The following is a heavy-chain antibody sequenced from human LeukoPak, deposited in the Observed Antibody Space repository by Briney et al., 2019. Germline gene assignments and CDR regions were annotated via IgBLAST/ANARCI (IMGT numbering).Heavy chain of an antibody. CDR3: ARESASAFDF. CDR2: INTNTGNP. V-gene: IGHV7-4-1*02. Sequence: ASVKVSCKASGYTFSNYAMNWVRQAPGQGLEWMGWINTNTGNPTYAQGLTGRFVFSLDTSVSTAYLQISSLKAEDTAVYYCARESASAFDFWGQGTMVTVSS. J-gene: IGHJ3*01. D-gene: IGHD6-25*01. CDR1: GYTFSNYA.